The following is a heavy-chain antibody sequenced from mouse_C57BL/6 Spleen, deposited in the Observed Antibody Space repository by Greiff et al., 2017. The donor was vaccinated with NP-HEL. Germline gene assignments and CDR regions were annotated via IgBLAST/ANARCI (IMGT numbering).Heavy chain of an antibody. CDR1: GYTFTSYG. CDR2: IYPRSGNT. V-gene: IGHV1-81*01. CDR3: ARSRGFAD. J-gene: IGHJ3*01. Sequence: VQRVESGAELARPGASVKLSCKASGYTFTSYGISWVKQRTGQGLEWIGEIYPRSGNTYYNEKFKGKATLTADKSSSTAYMELRSLTSEDSAVYFCARSRGFADWGQGTLVTVSA.